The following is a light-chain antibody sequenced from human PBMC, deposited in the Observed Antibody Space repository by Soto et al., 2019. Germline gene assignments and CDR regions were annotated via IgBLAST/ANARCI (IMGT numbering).Light chain of an antibody. CDR2: GAT. CDR3: LQHNRYPWT. J-gene: IGKJ1*01. V-gene: IGKV1-17*03. Sequence: DIQMTQSPSAVSASVGVRVTITCRTSQDIINYLVWFQQKPGKVPERLIYGATNLQSGVPSRFSGSGSGTEFTLTISSLQPEDFATYYCLQHNRYPWTFGQGTKVDIK. CDR1: QDIINY.